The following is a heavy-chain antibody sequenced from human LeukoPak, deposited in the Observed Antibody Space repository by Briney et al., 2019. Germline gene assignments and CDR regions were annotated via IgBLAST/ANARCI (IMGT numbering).Heavy chain of an antibody. J-gene: IGHJ4*02. V-gene: IGHV3-33*01. CDR2: IWYDGSNK. CDR1: GFTFSSYG. D-gene: IGHD5-18*01. CDR3: ARQYNYGHFDY. Sequence: GRSLRLSCAASGFTFSSYGMHWVRQAPGKGLEWVALIWYDGSNKYYADSVKGRFTISRDNSKNTLYLQMNSLRAEDTAVYYCARQYNYGHFDYWGQGTLVTVSS.